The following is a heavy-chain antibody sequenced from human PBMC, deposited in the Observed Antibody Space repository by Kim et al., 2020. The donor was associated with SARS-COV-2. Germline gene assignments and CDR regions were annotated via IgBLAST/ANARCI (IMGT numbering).Heavy chain of an antibody. D-gene: IGHD6-19*01. Sequence: SETLSLTCIVSGGSIGGSSTYYWAWIRQPPGKGLEWVGTIYYTGSTYYNPSLKSRVAMSVDTSKNQFSLTLSSVTAADTAIYYCARLPGAMVGTDDLWGHGTQVTVSS. CDR1: GGSIGGSSTYY. CDR3: ARLPGAMVGTDDL. CDR2: IYYTGST. J-gene: IGHJ4*01. V-gene: IGHV4-39*01.